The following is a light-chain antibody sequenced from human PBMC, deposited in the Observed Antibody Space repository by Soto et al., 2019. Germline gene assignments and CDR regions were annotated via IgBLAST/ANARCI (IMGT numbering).Light chain of an antibody. J-gene: IGLJ1*01. CDR3: TSSTSGSLYV. CDR1: SSDVGGYNY. CDR2: NVS. Sequence: QSALTQAASVSGSPGQSITISCTGTSSDVGGYNYVSWYQQFPGKVPKLLIYNVSNRPSGVSNRFSGPKSGNTASLTISGLQAEDEADYFCTSSTSGSLYVFGTGTKLTVL. V-gene: IGLV2-14*01.